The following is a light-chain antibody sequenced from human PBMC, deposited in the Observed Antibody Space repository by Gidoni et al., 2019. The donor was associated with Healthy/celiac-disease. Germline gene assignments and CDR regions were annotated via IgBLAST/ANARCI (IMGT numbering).Light chain of an antibody. CDR3: AAWDDSLNGYV. CDR1: SSNIGSNT. V-gene: IGLV1-44*01. Sequence: QSVLTQPPSASGTPGLRFTIPCSGSSSNIGSNTSSLYQQRPGTAPKLVTYSNNQRPSGVPDRVSGSSSGTSASLAISGLQSEDEADYYCAAWDDSLNGYVFGTGTKVTVL. J-gene: IGLJ1*01. CDR2: SNN.